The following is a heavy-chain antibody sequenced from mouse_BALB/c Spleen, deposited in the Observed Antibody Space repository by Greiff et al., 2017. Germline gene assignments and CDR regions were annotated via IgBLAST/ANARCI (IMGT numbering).Heavy chain of an antibody. D-gene: IGHD1-1*01. J-gene: IGHJ2*01. CDR1: GYSFTSYY. Sequence: VQLQQSGPELMKPGASVKISCKASGYSFTSYYMHWVKQSHGKSLEWIGYIDPFNGGTSYNQKFKGKATLTVDKSSSTAYMHLSSLTSEDSAVYYCARWAIYYYGSSPHYFDYWGQGTTLTVSS. CDR3: ARWAIYYYGSSPHYFDY. CDR2: IDPFNGGT. V-gene: IGHV1S135*01.